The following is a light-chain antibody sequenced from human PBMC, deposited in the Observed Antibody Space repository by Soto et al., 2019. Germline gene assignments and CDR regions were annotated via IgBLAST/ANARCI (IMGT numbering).Light chain of an antibody. Sequence: DIQMTQSPSTLSGSVGDRVTITCRASQTISSWLAWYQQKPGKAPKLLIYKASTLKSGVPSRFSGSGSGTEFTLTISSLQPDDFATYYCQQYDSYSSEFGQGTKVDIK. CDR2: KAS. CDR3: QQYDSYSSE. CDR1: QTISSW. J-gene: IGKJ1*01. V-gene: IGKV1-5*03.